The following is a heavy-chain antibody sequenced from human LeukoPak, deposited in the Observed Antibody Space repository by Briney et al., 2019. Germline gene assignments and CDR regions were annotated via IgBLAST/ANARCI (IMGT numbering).Heavy chain of an antibody. Sequence: GGSLRLSCAASAFTFSTSGMHWVRQAPGKGLEWVAFIWSDGSNEYYADSVKGRFTISRDNSKNTLYLQMNSLRAEDTAVYYCAREGGSYHYFDYWGQGTLDTVSS. CDR2: IWSDGSNE. D-gene: IGHD1-26*01. J-gene: IGHJ4*02. CDR3: AREGGSYHYFDY. CDR1: AFTFSTSG. V-gene: IGHV3-33*01.